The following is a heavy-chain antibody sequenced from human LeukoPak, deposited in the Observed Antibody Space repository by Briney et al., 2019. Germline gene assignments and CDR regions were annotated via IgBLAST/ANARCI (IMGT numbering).Heavy chain of an antibody. D-gene: IGHD2-2*01. Sequence: ASVKVSCKASGYTFTSYAMHWVRQAPGQRLEWMGWINAGNGNTKYSQKFQGRVTITRDTSASTAYMELSSLRSEDTAVYYCARAGLGCSSTSCPMTAMGPSYYYYYGMDVWGQGTTVTVSS. CDR2: INAGNGNT. J-gene: IGHJ6*02. V-gene: IGHV1-3*01. CDR1: GYTFTSYA. CDR3: ARAGLGCSSTSCPMTAMGPSYYYYYGMDV.